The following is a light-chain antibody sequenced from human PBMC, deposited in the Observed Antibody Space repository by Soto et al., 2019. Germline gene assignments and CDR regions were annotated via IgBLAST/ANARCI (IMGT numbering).Light chain of an antibody. CDR1: QDISSY. J-gene: IGKJ1*01. CDR2: GAS. CDR3: QQGNSFPRT. Sequence: DIQMTQSPSSVSASVGDTVTITCRASQDISSYFVTYLAWYQQKPGKAPKLLIYGASTLLSGVPSRFRGSGSGTHFTLTISSLQPGDFGTYYCQQGNSFPRTFGQGTKVEVK. V-gene: IGKV1-12*01.